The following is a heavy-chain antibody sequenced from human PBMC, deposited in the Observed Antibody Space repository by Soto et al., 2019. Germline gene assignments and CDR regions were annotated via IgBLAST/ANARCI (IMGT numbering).Heavy chain of an antibody. V-gene: IGHV3-21*01. J-gene: IGHJ6*02. CDR3: ARERGYYYGMDV. CDR2: ISSSSSYI. Sequence: LRLSCAASGFTVSSYSMNWVRQAPGKGLEWVSSISSSSSYIYYADSVKGRFTISRDNAKNSLYLQMNSLRAEDTAVYYCARERGYYYGMDVWGQGTTVTVSS. D-gene: IGHD3-10*01. CDR1: GFTVSSYS.